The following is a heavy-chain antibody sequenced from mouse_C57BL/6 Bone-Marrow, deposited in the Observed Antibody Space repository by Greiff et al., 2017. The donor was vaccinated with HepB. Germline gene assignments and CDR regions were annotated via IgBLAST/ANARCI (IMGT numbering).Heavy chain of an antibody. Sequence: EVKLVESGGDLVKPGGSLKLSCAASGFTFSSYGMSWVRQTPGKRLEWVATISSGGSYTYYPDSVKGRFTISRDNAKNTLYLQMSSLKSEDTAMYYCARQNYSNLNYYAMDYWGQGTSVTVSS. CDR3: ARQNYSNLNYYAMDY. CDR1: GFTFSSYG. J-gene: IGHJ4*01. V-gene: IGHV5-6*01. CDR2: ISSGGSYT. D-gene: IGHD2-5*01.